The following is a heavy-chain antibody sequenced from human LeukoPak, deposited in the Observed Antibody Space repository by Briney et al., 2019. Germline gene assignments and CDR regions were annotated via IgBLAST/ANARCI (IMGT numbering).Heavy chain of an antibody. CDR3: ARGGYYDSSGYYLSQYYYYGMDV. CDR2: IYTSGST. V-gene: IGHV4-61*02. D-gene: IGHD3-22*01. J-gene: IGHJ6*02. Sequence: PSETLSLTCTVSGGSISSGSYYWSWIRQPAGKGLEWIGRIYTSGSTNYNPSLKSRVTISVDTSKNQFSLKLSSVTAADAAAYYCARGGYYDSSGYYLSQYYYYGMDVWGQGTTVTVSS. CDR1: GGSISSGSYY.